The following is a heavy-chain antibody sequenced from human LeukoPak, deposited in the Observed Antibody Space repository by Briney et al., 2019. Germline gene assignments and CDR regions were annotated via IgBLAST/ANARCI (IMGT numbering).Heavy chain of an antibody. V-gene: IGHV3-23*01. CDR1: GFTFSNYA. CDR3: AKDIAAAGSTDDY. Sequence: GGSLRLSCAASGFTFSNYAMTWVRQAPGKGLEWVSAISGSGGSTYYADSVKGRFTVSRDNSKNTLYLQMNSLRAEDTAVYYCAKDIAAAGSTDDYWGQGTLVTVSS. J-gene: IGHJ4*02. D-gene: IGHD6-13*01. CDR2: ISGSGGST.